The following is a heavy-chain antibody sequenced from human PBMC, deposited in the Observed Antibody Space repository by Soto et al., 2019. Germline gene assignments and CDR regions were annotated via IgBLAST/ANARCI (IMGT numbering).Heavy chain of an antibody. CDR1: GYTFTNYD. V-gene: IGHV1-8*01. Sequence: QVQLVQSGAEVKKPGASVKVSCKASGYTFTNYDMNWVRQATGQGLEWMGWMNPNSGNTGYAQKFQGRVTMTRNTSISTAYMELSSLRSEDTAVYYCARGPRRGFGLERHYYGMDVWGQGTTVTVSS. J-gene: IGHJ6*02. CDR3: ARGPRRGFGLERHYYGMDV. CDR2: MNPNSGNT. D-gene: IGHD3-10*01.